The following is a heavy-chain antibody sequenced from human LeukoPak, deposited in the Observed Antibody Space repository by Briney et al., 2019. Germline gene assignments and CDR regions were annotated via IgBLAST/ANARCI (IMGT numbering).Heavy chain of an antibody. V-gene: IGHV3-21*01. CDR1: GFTFSSYS. CDR2: ISSSSSYI. Sequence: GGSLRLSCAASGFTFSSYSMNWVRQAPGKGLEWVSSISSSSSYIYYADSVKGRFTISRDNSRDTLYLQMNSLRAEDTAVYYCVKDYVATLDYWGQGTLVIVSS. J-gene: IGHJ4*02. CDR3: VKDYVATLDY. D-gene: IGHD4-23*01.